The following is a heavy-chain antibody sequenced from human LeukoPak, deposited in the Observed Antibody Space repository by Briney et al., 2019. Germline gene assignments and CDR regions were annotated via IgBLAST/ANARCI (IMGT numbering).Heavy chain of an antibody. Sequence: GASVKVSCKASGYTFISYDIIWVRQAPGQGLEWMGWISVCNGKTNYAQNLQGRVTMTTDTSTSTAYMELRSLGSDDTAVYYCGRDTYYYDTRGGVDVWGQGTTVTVSS. J-gene: IGHJ6*02. CDR3: GRDTYYYDTRGGVDV. V-gene: IGHV1-18*01. CDR2: ISVCNGKT. D-gene: IGHD3-22*01. CDR1: GYTFISYD.